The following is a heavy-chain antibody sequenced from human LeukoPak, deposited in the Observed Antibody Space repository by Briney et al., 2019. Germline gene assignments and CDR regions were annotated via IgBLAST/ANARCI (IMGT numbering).Heavy chain of an antibody. J-gene: IGHJ4*02. CDR2: INSDGSST. CDR3: ARDRYDSYYYDSSGTKFDY. Sequence: GGSLRLSCAASGFTFSNYWMHWVRQAPGKGLVWVSRINSDGSSTSYADSVKGRFTISRDNAKNTLYLQMNSLRAEDTAVYYCARDRYDSYYYDSSGTKFDYWGQGTLVTVYS. V-gene: IGHV3-74*01. CDR1: GFTFSNYW. D-gene: IGHD3-22*01.